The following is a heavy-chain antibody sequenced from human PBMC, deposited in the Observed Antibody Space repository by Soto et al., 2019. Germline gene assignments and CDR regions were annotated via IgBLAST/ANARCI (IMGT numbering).Heavy chain of an antibody. Sequence: GESLKISCKGSGYSFTSYWISWVRQMPGKGLEWMGRIDPSDSYTNYSPSFQGHVTISADKSISTAYLQWSSLKASDTAMYYCARRDYYYDSSGYYPNYYYGMDVWGQGTTVTVSS. D-gene: IGHD3-22*01. CDR2: IDPSDSYT. J-gene: IGHJ6*02. V-gene: IGHV5-10-1*01. CDR1: GYSFTSYW. CDR3: ARRDYYYDSSGYYPNYYYGMDV.